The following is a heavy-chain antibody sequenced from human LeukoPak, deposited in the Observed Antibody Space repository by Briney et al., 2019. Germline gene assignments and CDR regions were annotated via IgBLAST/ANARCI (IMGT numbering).Heavy chain of an antibody. D-gene: IGHD6-19*01. CDR1: GGSISSYY. V-gene: IGHV4-59*01. CDR2: IYYSGST. CDR3: ARACVEWGVAGTCYYYGMDV. Sequence: SETLSLTCTVSGGSISSYYWSWIRQPPGKGLEWIGYIYYSGSTNYNPSLNSRVTISVDTSKNQFSLRLSSVTAADTAVYYCARACVEWGVAGTCYYYGMDVWGQGTTVTVSS. J-gene: IGHJ6*02.